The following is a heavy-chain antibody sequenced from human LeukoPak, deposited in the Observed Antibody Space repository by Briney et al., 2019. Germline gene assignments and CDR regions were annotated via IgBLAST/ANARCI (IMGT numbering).Heavy chain of an antibody. J-gene: IGHJ5*02. CDR3: ARDPRGYDSSGYYYNWFDP. D-gene: IGHD3-22*01. V-gene: IGHV4-59*12. CDR2: IYYSGST. Sequence: SETLSLTCTVSGGSISSYYWSWIRQPPGKGLEWIGYIYYSGSTNYNPSLKSRVTISVDTSKNQFSLKLSSVTAADTAVYYCARDPRGYDSSGYYYNWFDPWGQGTLVTVSS. CDR1: GGSISSYY.